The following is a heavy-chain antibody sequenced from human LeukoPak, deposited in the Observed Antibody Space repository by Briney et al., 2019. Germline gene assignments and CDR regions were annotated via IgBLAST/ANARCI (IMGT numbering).Heavy chain of an antibody. J-gene: IGHJ3*02. CDR3: ARVGGATTGNAFDI. D-gene: IGHD1-26*01. CDR2: IYYSGST. CDR1: GGSISSGDYY. V-gene: IGHV4-30-4*08. Sequence: SETLSLTCTVSGGSISSGDYYWSWIRQPPGKGLEWIGFIYYSGSTYYNPSLKSRVTISVDTSKSQFSLKLSSVTAAGTAVYYWARVGGATTGNAFDIWGQRTRVTVSS.